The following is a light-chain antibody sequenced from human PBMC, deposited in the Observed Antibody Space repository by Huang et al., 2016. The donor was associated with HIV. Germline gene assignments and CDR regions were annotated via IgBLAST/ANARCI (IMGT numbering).Light chain of an antibody. CDR3: QQYVSSPT. Sequence: EIVLTQSPGTLSLSPGERATLSCRASQSVSSNFLAWYQLKTGQAPRLLIYGASIRPTGTPDRFSGSGSGTDFTLTISRLEPGDFAVYYCQQYVSSPTFGPGAKVDIK. V-gene: IGKV3-20*01. J-gene: IGKJ3*01. CDR2: GAS. CDR1: QSVSSNF.